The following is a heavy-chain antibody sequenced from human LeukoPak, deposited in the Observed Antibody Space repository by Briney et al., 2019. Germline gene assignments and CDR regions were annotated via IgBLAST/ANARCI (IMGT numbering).Heavy chain of an antibody. Sequence: GGSLRLSCAASGFIFSTYGMYWVRQAPGKGLEWVAFLRSDETDHHYADSVQGRFTISRDNSKSTLFLQMNSLRAEDTAVYYCGKHDSSSYYWGQGTLVTVSS. D-gene: IGHD3-22*01. CDR1: GFIFSTYG. J-gene: IGHJ4*02. CDR2: LRSDETDH. V-gene: IGHV3-30*02. CDR3: GKHDSSSYY.